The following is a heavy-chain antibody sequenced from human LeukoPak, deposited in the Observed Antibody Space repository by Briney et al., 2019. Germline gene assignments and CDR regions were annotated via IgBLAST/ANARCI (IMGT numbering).Heavy chain of an antibody. Sequence: PGGSLRLSCAASGFTFSSYWMSWVRQAPGKGLEWVSAISGSGGSTYYADSVKGRFTISRDNSKNTLYLQMNSLRAEDTAVYYCAKDRVSGSYYNDAFDIWGQGTMVTVSS. CDR2: ISGSGGST. CDR3: AKDRVSGSYYNDAFDI. J-gene: IGHJ3*02. V-gene: IGHV3-23*01. CDR1: GFTFSSYW. D-gene: IGHD1-26*01.